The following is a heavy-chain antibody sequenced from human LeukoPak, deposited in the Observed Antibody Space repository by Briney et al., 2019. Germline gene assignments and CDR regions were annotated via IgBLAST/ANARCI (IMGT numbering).Heavy chain of an antibody. Sequence: TGGSLRLSCAASGFTFSDYYMSWIRQAPGKGLEWVSYISSSGSTIYYADSVKGRFTISRDNAKNSLYLQMNSLRAEDTAVYYCAAGYSSGWYGLVFDYWGQGTLVTVSS. CDR1: GFTFSDYY. CDR3: AAGYSSGWYGLVFDY. D-gene: IGHD6-19*01. J-gene: IGHJ4*02. V-gene: IGHV3-11*04. CDR2: ISSSGSTI.